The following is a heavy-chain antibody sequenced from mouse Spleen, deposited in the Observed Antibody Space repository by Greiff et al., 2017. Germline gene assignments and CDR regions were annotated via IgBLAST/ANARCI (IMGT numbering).Heavy chain of an antibody. CDR3: AREAGDYDGDYYAIDY. V-gene: IGHV7-1*01. D-gene: IGHD2-4*01. Sequence: VQLVESGGGLVQPGRSLRLTCAISGFTFSDFYMEWVRQAPGKGLEWSAASRNKANDYKKEYSASVKGRIIVYRDTSQSILYLQMHALRAEDTASYYCAREAGDYDGDYYAIDYLGQRTSVPVPS. CDR2: SRNKANDYKK. CDR1: GFTFSDFY. J-gene: IGHJ4*01.